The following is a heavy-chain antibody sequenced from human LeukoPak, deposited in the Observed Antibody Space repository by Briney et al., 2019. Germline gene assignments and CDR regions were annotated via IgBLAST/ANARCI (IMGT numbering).Heavy chain of an antibody. V-gene: IGHV3-23*01. J-gene: IGHJ4*02. D-gene: IGHD1-26*01. CDR1: GFTFSSYA. Sequence: GGSLRLSCAASGFTFSSYAMSWVRQAPGKGLEWVSAISDSGGSTYYADSVKGRFTISRDNSKNTLYLQMNSLRAEDTAVYYCAKDNLSYGGSFHFDFWGQGTLVTVSS. CDR3: AKDNLSYGGSFHFDF. CDR2: ISDSGGST.